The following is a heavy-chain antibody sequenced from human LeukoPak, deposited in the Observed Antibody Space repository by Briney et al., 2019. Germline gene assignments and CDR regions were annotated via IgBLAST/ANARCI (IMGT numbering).Heavy chain of an antibody. D-gene: IGHD3-3*01. J-gene: IGHJ4*02. CDR2: IYHSGST. V-gene: IGHV4-4*02. CDR1: GGSISSSNW. CDR3: ARHLGRDFWSGYYTDFSN. Sequence: ETLSLTCAVSGGSISSSNWWSWVRQPPGKGLEWIGEIYHSGSTNYNLSLKRRVTISVDKSKNQFSLKLSSVTAADTAVYYCARHLGRDFWSGYYTDFSNWGQGTLVTVSS.